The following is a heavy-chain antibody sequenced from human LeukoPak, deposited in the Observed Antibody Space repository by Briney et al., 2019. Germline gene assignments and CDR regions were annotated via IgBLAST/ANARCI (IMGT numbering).Heavy chain of an antibody. V-gene: IGHV1-2*04. CDR3: ARLAVGATTAFDI. J-gene: IGHJ3*02. CDR1: GYTFTSYG. D-gene: IGHD1-26*01. CDR2: INPNSGGT. Sequence: ASVKVSCKVSGYTFTSYGISWVRQAPGQGLEWMGWINPNSGGTNYAQKFQGWVTMTRDTSISTAYMELSRLRSDDTAVYYCARLAVGATTAFDIWGQGTMVTVSS.